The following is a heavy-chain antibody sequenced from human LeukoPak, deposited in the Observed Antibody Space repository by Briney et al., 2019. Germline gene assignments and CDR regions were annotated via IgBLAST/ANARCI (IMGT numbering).Heavy chain of an antibody. J-gene: IGHJ6*03. Sequence: PSETLSLTCTVSGGSISSGGYYWSWIRQHPGKGLEWIGYIYYSGSTYYNPSLKSRVTISVDTSKNQFSLKLSSVTAADTAVYYCARDLVYYYYMDVWGKGTTVTVSS. CDR2: IYYSGST. CDR3: ARDLVYYYYMDV. D-gene: IGHD2-8*02. CDR1: GGSISSGGYY. V-gene: IGHV4-31*03.